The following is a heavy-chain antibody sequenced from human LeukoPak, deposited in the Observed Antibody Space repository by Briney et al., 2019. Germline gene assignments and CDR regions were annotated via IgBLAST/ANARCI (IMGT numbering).Heavy chain of an antibody. CDR3: ARGRPSSKYYYYYYMDV. Sequence: ASETLSLTCTVSGYSINSAYYWGWIRQPPGKGLEWIGSMYHSGSTNYNPSLKSRVTISVDTSKNQFSLKLSSVTAADTAVYYCARGRPSSKYYYYYYMDVWGKGTTVTVSS. J-gene: IGHJ6*03. CDR2: MYHSGST. V-gene: IGHV4-38-2*02. CDR1: GYSINSAYY.